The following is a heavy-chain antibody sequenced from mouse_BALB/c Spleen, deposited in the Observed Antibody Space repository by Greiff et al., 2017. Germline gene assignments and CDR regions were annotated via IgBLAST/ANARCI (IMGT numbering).Heavy chain of an antibody. CDR3: ARDQDDYGFDY. CDR1: GFTFSSYA. V-gene: IGHV5-9-4*01. J-gene: IGHJ2*01. CDR2: ISSGGSYT. D-gene: IGHD2-4*01. Sequence: EVNLVESGGGLVKPGGSLKLSCAASGFTFSSYAMSWVRQSPEKRLEWVAEISSGGSYTYYPDTVTGRFTISRDNAKNTLYLEMSSLRSEDTAMYYCARDQDDYGFDYWGQGTTLTVSS.